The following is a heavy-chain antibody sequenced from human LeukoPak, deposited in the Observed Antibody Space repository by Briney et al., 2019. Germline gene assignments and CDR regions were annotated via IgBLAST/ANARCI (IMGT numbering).Heavy chain of an antibody. J-gene: IGHJ6*02. CDR3: ARGQPGGITIFGVVIPRPAYYYYGMDV. CDR1: GYTFTSYD. D-gene: IGHD3-3*01. CDR2: MNPNSGNT. Sequence: ASVKVSCTASGYTFTSYDINWVRQATGQGLEWMGWMNPNSGNTGYAQKFQGRVTMTRNTSISTAYMELSSLRSEDTAVYYCARGQPGGITIFGVVIPRPAYYYYGMDVWGLGTTVTVSS. V-gene: IGHV1-8*01.